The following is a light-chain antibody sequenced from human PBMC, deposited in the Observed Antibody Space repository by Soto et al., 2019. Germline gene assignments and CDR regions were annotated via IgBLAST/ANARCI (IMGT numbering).Light chain of an antibody. CDR3: QQDNSFPIT. CDR1: QGISSW. J-gene: IGKJ5*01. V-gene: IGKV1-12*01. Sequence: DIQMTQSPSSVSASVGDRVTITCRASQGISSWLAWYQQKPGKAPKLMNYAASSLQSGVTPWFGGSGSVTDFTLTISSLQPEDFATDYGQQDNSFPITVGKGTRLEIK. CDR2: AAS.